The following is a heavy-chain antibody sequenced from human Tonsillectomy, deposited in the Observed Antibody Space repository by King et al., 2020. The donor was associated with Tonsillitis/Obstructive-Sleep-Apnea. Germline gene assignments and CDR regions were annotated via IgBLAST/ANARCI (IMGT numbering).Heavy chain of an antibody. J-gene: IGHJ6*02. CDR1: GFTFSSYA. Sequence: VQLVESGGGVVQPGRSLRLSCAASGFTFSSYAMHWVRQAPGKGLEWVAVISYDGRNKYYADSVKGRFTLSRDNSKNTLYLQMNSLRAEDTAVYYCARGRSGSLVRGYYYYRIDVWGQGTTVTVSS. D-gene: IGHD2-8*01. CDR2: ISYDGRNK. CDR3: ARGRSGSLVRGYYYYRIDV. V-gene: IGHV3-30*04.